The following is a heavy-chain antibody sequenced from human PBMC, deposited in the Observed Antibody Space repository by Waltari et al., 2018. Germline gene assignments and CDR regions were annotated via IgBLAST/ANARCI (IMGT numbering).Heavy chain of an antibody. CDR2: IKNKIDGGTI. D-gene: IGHD7-27*01. V-gene: IGHV3-15*02. CDR3: TTRTWADGFDI. J-gene: IGHJ3*02. Sequence: EVLLVEAGGSLVKPGWSLRLSCAGSGFSFSNAWMNWVRRAPGKGLEWVGRIKNKIDGGTIDYAAPLKGRFTISRDDSKNTLYLQMNSLKIEDTAVYYCTTRTWADGFDIWGQGTMVTVSS. CDR1: GFSFSNAW.